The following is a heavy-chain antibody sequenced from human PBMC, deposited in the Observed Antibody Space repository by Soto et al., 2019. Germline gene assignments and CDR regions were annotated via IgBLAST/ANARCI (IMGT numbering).Heavy chain of an antibody. V-gene: IGHV4-39*01. Sequence: SETLSLTCTVSGGSISSSSYYWGWIRQPPGKRLEWIGSIYYSGSTYYNPSLKSRVTISVDTSKNQFSLKLSSVTAADTAVYYCARSLPVNYDFWSGYYGYNWFDPWGQGTLVTVSS. D-gene: IGHD3-3*01. J-gene: IGHJ5*02. CDR3: ARSLPVNYDFWSGYYGYNWFDP. CDR1: GGSISSSSYY. CDR2: IYYSGST.